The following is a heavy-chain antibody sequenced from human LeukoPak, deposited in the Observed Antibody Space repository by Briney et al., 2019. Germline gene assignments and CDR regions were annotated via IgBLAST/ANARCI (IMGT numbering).Heavy chain of an antibody. Sequence: SETLSLTCTVSGGSISSYYWSWIRQPPGKGLEWIGEINHSGSTNYNPSLKSRVTISVDTSKNQFSLKLSSVTAADTAVYYCARGRKGYCSSTSCYTSVPFDYWGQGTLVTVSS. D-gene: IGHD2-2*02. CDR3: ARGRKGYCSSTSCYTSVPFDY. V-gene: IGHV4-34*01. J-gene: IGHJ4*02. CDR2: INHSGST. CDR1: GGSISSYY.